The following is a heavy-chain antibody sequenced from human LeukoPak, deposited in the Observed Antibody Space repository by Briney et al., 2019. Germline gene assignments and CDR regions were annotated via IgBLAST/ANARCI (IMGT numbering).Heavy chain of an antibody. D-gene: IGHD6-13*01. V-gene: IGHV4-39*01. CDR1: GGSISSSSYY. J-gene: IGHJ4*02. CDR2: IYYSGST. CDR3: ARWYSSSWYFDY. Sequence: SETLSLTCTVSGGSISSSSYYWGWIRQPPGKGLGWIGSIYYSGSTYYNPSLKSRITISVDTSKNQFSLKLSSVTAADTAVYYCARWYSSSWYFDYWGQGTLVTVSS.